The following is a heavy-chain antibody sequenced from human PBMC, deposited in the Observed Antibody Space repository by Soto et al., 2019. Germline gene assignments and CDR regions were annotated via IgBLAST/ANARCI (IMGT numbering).Heavy chain of an antibody. CDR3: AKDVLRFLEWLAFYGMDV. CDR2: ISYDGSNK. J-gene: IGHJ6*02. D-gene: IGHD3-3*01. CDR1: GFTFSSYG. Sequence: PGGSLRLSCAASGFTFSSYGMHWVRQAADKGLEWVAVISYDGSNKYYADSVKGRFTISRDNSKNTLYLQMNSLRAEDTAVYYCAKDVLRFLEWLAFYGMDVWGQGTTVTVSS. V-gene: IGHV3-30*18.